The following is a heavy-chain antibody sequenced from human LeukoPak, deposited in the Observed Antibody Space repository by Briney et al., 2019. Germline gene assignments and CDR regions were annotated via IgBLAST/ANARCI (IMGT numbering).Heavy chain of an antibody. Sequence: GASVKVSCKASGYTFTSYGISWVRQAPGQGLEWMGWISAYNGNTNYAQKLQGRVTMTTDTSTSTAYMELRSLRSDDTAVYYCARPRVYNWNDNYYYGMDVWGKGTTVTVSS. D-gene: IGHD1-1*01. CDR2: ISAYNGNT. V-gene: IGHV1-18*04. J-gene: IGHJ6*04. CDR1: GYTFTSYG. CDR3: ARPRVYNWNDNYYYGMDV.